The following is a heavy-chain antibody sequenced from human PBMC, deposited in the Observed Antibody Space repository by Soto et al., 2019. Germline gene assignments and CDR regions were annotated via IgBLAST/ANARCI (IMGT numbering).Heavy chain of an antibody. D-gene: IGHD1-20*01. CDR3: ARGGRGVTDDAFDI. V-gene: IGHV3-13*01. CDR1: VFTFSTYD. CDR2: FGRTGDA. J-gene: IGHJ3*02. Sequence: GGSLRLSCAASVFTFSTYDMHWVRQGTGKGLEWVSGFGRTGDAHYPDSVKGRFTISRENAKNSLYLQMNSLRAGDTAVYYCARGGRGVTDDAFDIWGQGTMVTVSS.